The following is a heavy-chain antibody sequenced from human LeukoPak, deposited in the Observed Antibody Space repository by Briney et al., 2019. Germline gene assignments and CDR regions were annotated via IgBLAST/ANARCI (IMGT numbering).Heavy chain of an antibody. J-gene: IGHJ5*02. V-gene: IGHV4-39*01. CDR1: GGSLSSSSYY. CDR3: ARHDGTYSVNWFDP. D-gene: IGHD6-13*01. Sequence: SGTLSLTCTVSGGSLSSSSYYWGWIRQPPGKGLEWIGSIYYSGSTYYNPSLKSRVTISVDTSKNQFSLKLSSVTAADTAVYYCARHDGTYSVNWFDPWGQGTLVTVSS. CDR2: IYYSGST.